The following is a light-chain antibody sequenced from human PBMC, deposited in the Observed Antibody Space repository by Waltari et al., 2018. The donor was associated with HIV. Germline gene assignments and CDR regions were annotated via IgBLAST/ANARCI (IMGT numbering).Light chain of an antibody. V-gene: IGLV2-14*01. J-gene: IGLJ2*01. Sequence: QSALTPPASVSGSPGQSITNSCTGTSSDVGGLNYVSGYQQHPGKAPKVIIYEVTNRPSGVSNRLSGSKSGNTAYLTISGLQGEDEADYYCTSYTSAATVVFGGGTKLTVL. CDR2: EVT. CDR1: SSDVGGLNY. CDR3: TSYTSAATVV.